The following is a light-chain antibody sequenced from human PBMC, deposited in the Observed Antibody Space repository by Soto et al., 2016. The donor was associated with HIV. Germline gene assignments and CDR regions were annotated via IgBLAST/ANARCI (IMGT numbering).Light chain of an antibody. CDR2: DAS. CDR3: QQYDKLPPLT. Sequence: DIQMTQSPSSLSASVGDRVTITCQASQDISNYLNWYQRKQGKAPKLLIYDASNLETGVPSRFSGSGSGTDFTFTISSLQPEDIATYYCQQYDKLPPLTFGPGTKWRSN. CDR1: QDISNY. V-gene: IGKV1-33*01. J-gene: IGKJ3*01.